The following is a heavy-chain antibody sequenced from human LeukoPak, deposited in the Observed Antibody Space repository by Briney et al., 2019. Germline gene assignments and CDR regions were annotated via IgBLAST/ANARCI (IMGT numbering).Heavy chain of an antibody. Sequence: GGSLRLSCAASGFTFDDYAMHWVRQAPGKGLEWVSLISWDGGSTYYADSVKGRFTISRDNSKNSLYLQMNSLRAEDTALYYCAKGPPWDYYYYYMDVWGKGTTVTVSS. CDR3: AKGPPWDYYYYYMDV. V-gene: IGHV3-43D*03. CDR2: ISWDGGST. CDR1: GFTFDDYA. J-gene: IGHJ6*03. D-gene: IGHD7-27*01.